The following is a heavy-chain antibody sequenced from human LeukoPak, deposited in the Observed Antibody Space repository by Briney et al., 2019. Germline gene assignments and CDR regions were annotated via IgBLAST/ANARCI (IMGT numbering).Heavy chain of an antibody. CDR3: ARWDPGNSGSNDAFDI. V-gene: IGHV4-39*07. CDR1: GGSISSSSYY. D-gene: IGHD1-26*01. Sequence: PSETLSLTCTVSGGSISSSSYYWGWIRQPPGKGLEWIGSIYYSGSTNYKPSLKSRVTISVDTSKNQFSLKLSSVTAADTAVYYCARWDPGNSGSNDAFDIWGQGTMVTVSS. CDR2: IYYSGST. J-gene: IGHJ3*02.